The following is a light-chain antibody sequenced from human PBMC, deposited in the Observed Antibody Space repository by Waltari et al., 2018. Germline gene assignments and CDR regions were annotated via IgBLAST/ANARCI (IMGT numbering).Light chain of an antibody. Sequence: QLVLTQSPSASASLGASVKLTCTLSSGHSSYAIAWHQQQPEKGPRFLMKLNSDGSHSKGDGIPDRFSGSSSGTERYLTISSLQSEDEADYYCQTWDTDIRVVGGGTELTVL. CDR1: SGHSSYA. J-gene: IGLJ3*02. V-gene: IGLV4-69*01. CDR3: QTWDTDIRV. CDR2: LNSDGSH.